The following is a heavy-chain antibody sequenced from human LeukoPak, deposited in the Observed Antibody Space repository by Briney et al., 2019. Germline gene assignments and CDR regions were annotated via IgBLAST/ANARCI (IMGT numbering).Heavy chain of an antibody. CDR2: ITSSGNTI. CDR3: ARLTTMTTTGGPFDY. CDR1: GFTFSSYE. V-gene: IGHV3-48*03. Sequence: GGSLRLSCAASGFTFSSYEMNWVRQAPGKGLEWVSYITSSGNTIYYADSVKGRFTISRDNAKNSLYLQMNSLRAEDTAVYYCARLTTMTTTGGPFDYWGQETLVTVSS. J-gene: IGHJ4*02. D-gene: IGHD4-17*01.